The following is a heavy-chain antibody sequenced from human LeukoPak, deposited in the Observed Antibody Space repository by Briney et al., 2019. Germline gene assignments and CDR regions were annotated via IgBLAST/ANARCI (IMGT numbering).Heavy chain of an antibody. J-gene: IGHJ4*02. CDR1: GGSISSYY. D-gene: IGHD3-22*01. CDR3: ARFEGDDSSGYYLDY. V-gene: IGHV4-59*01. Sequence: SETLSLTCTVSGGSISSYYWSWIRQPPGKGLEWIGYIYYSGSTNYNPSLKSRVTISVDTSKNQFSLKLSSVTAADTAVYYCARFEGDDSSGYYLDYWGQGTLVTVPS. CDR2: IYYSGST.